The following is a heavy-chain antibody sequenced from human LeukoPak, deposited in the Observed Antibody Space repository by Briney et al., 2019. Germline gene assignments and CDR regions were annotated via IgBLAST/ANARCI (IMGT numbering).Heavy chain of an antibody. CDR1: GVSFDDYY. V-gene: IGHV4-34*01. CDR3: TRMTTGHDY. CDR2: INHSGYT. J-gene: IGHJ4*02. Sequence: SETLSLTCAVSGVSFDDYYWSWIRQTPGKGLEWIGEINHSGYTNDSPSLKSRVTLSIDTSRKQFSLKLRSVTVADAAMYYCTRMTTGHDYWGQGTLVTVSS. D-gene: IGHD4-17*01.